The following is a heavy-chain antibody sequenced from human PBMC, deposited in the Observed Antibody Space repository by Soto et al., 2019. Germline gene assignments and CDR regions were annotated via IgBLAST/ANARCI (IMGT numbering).Heavy chain of an antibody. J-gene: IGHJ4*02. CDR1: GGSFSGYY. CDR2: INHSGST. CDR3: ARGQWPAGNY. V-gene: IGHV4-34*01. Sequence: QVHLQQWGAGLLKPSETLSLTCAVYGGSFSGYYWSWIRQPPGKGLEWIGEINHSGSTNYNPSLKSRVTISVDTSKNQFSLKLSSVTAADTAVYYCARGQWPAGNYWGQGTLVTVSS. D-gene: IGHD6-19*01.